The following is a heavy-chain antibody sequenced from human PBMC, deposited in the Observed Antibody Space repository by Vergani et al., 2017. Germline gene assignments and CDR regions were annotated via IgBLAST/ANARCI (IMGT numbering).Heavy chain of an antibody. CDR2: IDPSDSYT. CDR3: ARVGWPYYDSGGYYYAPGGWFDP. CDR1: GYSFTSYW. D-gene: IGHD3-22*01. J-gene: IGHJ5*02. Sequence: EVQLVQSGAEVKKPGESLRISCKGSGYSFTSYWISWVRQMPGKGLEWMGRIDPSDSYTNYSPSFQGHVTISADKSISTAYLQWSSLKASDTAMYYCARVGWPYYDSGGYYYAPGGWFDPWGQGTLVTVSS. V-gene: IGHV5-10-1*03.